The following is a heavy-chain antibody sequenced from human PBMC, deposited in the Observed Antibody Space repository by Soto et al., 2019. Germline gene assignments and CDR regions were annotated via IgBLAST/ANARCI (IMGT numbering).Heavy chain of an antibody. CDR3: ARDTNSLDP. Sequence: SSETLSLTCAVSGYSISSSNWWGWIRQPPGKGLEWIGSIYHSGDTHYSPSLKSRVTISVDTSKNQFSLKLNSLTAADTAVYYCARDTNSLDPWGQGILVTVSS. V-gene: IGHV4-38-2*02. CDR1: GYSISSSNW. CDR2: IYHSGDT. J-gene: IGHJ5*02.